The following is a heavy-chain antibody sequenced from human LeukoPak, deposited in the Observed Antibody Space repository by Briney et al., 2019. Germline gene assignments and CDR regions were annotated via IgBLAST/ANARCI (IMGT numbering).Heavy chain of an antibody. Sequence: SETLSLTCAVYGGSFSDYYWIWIRQPPGKGLEWIAELNHRGTTNYNPSLKSRLSLSVDTSNRHFSLKLTSVTAADTAVYYCARAFDYYFDYWSQGTLVTVSS. CDR2: LNHRGTT. D-gene: IGHD2-21*01. CDR1: GGSFSDYY. CDR3: ARAFDYYFDY. J-gene: IGHJ4*02. V-gene: IGHV4-34*01.